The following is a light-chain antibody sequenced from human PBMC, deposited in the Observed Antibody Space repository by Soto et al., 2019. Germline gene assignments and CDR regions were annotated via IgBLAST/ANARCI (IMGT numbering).Light chain of an antibody. Sequence: EIVLTQSPGTLSLSPGERATLSCRASQSVSSSYLAWYQQKPGQAPRLLIYGASSRATGIPDRFSGSGSGTDFTLPISRREPEVFAVYYCQQYGSSLGWTFGQWTKVAIK. CDR2: GAS. J-gene: IGKJ1*01. CDR1: QSVSSSY. CDR3: QQYGSSLGWT. V-gene: IGKV3-20*01.